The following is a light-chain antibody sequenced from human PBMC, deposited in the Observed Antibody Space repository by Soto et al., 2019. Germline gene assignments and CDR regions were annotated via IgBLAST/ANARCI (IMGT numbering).Light chain of an antibody. J-gene: IGLJ1*01. CDR2: EGS. V-gene: IGLV2-23*01. Sequence: QSVLTQPAPVSGSPGQSITISCTGTSSDVGSYNLVSWYQQHPGKAPKLMIYEGSKRPSGVSNRFSGSKSGNTASLTISGLQAEDEAAYYCCSYAGSSTSVFGTGTKVTVL. CDR3: CSYAGSSTSV. CDR1: SSDVGSYNL.